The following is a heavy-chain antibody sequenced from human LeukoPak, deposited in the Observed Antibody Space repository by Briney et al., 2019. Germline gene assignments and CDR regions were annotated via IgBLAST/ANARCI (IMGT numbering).Heavy chain of an antibody. CDR2: IIPILGIA. D-gene: IGHD5-18*01. CDR3: ARVVDTAMVTDGYYFDY. CDR1: GGTFSSYA. J-gene: IGHJ4*02. Sequence: SVKVSCKASGGTFSSYAISWVRQAPGQGHEWMGRIIPILGIANYAQKFQGRVTITADKSTSTAYMELSSLRSEDTAVYYCARVVDTAMVTDGYYFDYWGQGTLVTVSS. V-gene: IGHV1-69*04.